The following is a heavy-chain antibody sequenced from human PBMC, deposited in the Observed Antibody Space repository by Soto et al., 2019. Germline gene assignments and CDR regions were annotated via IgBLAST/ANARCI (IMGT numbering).Heavy chain of an antibody. J-gene: IGHJ3*02. V-gene: IGHV1-3*01. CDR3: ARDLEQPVTDAFDI. CDR1: GYPFTSYA. D-gene: IGHD6-13*01. CDR2: INAGNGNT. Sequence: GASLKLSCKSSGYPFTSYAIHWVRQAPGQRLEWMGWINAGNGNTKYSQKFQGRVTITRDTSASTAYMELSSLRSEDTAVYYCARDLEQPVTDAFDIWGQGTMVTVSS.